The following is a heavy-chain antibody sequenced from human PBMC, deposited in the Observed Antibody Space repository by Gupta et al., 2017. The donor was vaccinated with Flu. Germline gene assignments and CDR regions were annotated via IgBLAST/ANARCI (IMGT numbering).Heavy chain of an antibody. CDR3: AKVGSAWFPLD. CDR1: GFIFGTYA. V-gene: IGHV3-23*01. D-gene: IGHD6-19*01. Sequence: EVQLLESGGGLFQPGGSLRVSWEASGFIFGTYAMSWVRQAPGKGLEWVSGISGGGSYTYYADAVEGRFTISRDNSKNTLFLQMNSLRAEDTAVYYCAKVGSAWFPLDWGQGTLVIVSS. J-gene: IGHJ4*02. CDR2: ISGGGSYT.